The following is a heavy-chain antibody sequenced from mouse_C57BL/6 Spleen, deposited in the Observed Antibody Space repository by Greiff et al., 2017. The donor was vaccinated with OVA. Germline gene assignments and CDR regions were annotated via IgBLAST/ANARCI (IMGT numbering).Heavy chain of an antibody. CDR1: GFTFSDAW. D-gene: IGHD1-1*01. V-gene: IGHV6-6*01. Sequence: EVQRVESGGGLVQPGGSMKLSCAASGFTFSDAWMDWVRQSPEKGLEWVAEIRNKANNHATYYAESVKGRFTISRDDSKSSVYLQMNSLRAEDTGIYYCTRSTVVDWYFDVWGTGTTVTVSS. J-gene: IGHJ1*03. CDR2: IRNKANNHAT. CDR3: TRSTVVDWYFDV.